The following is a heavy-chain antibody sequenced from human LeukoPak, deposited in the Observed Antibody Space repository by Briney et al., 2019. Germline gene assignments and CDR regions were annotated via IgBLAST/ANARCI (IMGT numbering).Heavy chain of an antibody. CDR1: GFTFSSYA. J-gene: IGHJ4*02. CDR2: ISGSGGST. D-gene: IGHD3-3*01. V-gene: IGHV3-23*01. Sequence: GGSLRLSCAASGFTFSSYAMSWVRQAPGKGLERVSAISGSGGSTYYADSVKGRFTISRDNSKNTLYLQMNSLRAEDTAVYYCAKAVTLFGVVWGAYFDYWGQGTLVSVSS. CDR3: AKAVTLFGVVWGAYFDY.